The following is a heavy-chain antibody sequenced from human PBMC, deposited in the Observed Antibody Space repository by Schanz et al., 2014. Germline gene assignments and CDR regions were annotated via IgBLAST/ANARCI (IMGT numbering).Heavy chain of an antibody. V-gene: IGHV3-23*01. D-gene: IGHD3-10*01. Sequence: EVQLLESGGGLVQPGGSLRLSCATSGFSFSSYAINWVRQAPGKGLEWVSGISGSGASIYYADSVKGRFTISRDNSNKTVDLQMNSLRAEDTALYYCVRDELLWFGEVLSLDYWGQGALVTVSS. J-gene: IGHJ4*02. CDR1: GFSFSSYA. CDR2: ISGSGASI. CDR3: VRDELLWFGEVLSLDY.